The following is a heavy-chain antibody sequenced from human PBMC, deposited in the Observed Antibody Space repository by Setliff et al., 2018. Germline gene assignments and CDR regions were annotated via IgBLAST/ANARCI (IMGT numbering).Heavy chain of an antibody. CDR1: GYSFTSYW. V-gene: IGHV5-51*01. D-gene: IGHD3-3*01. J-gene: IGHJ3*02. Sequence: PGASLKISCKGSGYSFTSYWIGWVRQMPGKGLEWMGIIYPGDSDTRYSPSFQGQVTISADKSISTAYLQWRSLKASETAMYYCARQAIFGSDAFDIWGQGTMVTVSS. CDR3: ARQAIFGSDAFDI. CDR2: IYPGDSDT.